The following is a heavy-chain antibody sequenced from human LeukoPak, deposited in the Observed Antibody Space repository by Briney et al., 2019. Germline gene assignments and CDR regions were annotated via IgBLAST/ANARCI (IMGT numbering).Heavy chain of an antibody. CDR2: ISGSGGST. V-gene: IGHV3-23*01. Sequence: GGSLRLSCAASGFTFSSYAMSWVRQAPGKGLEWVSAISGSGGSTYYADSVKGRLTISRDNAKNSLYLQMNSLRAEDTAVYYCARDRVPGPWGQGALVTASS. CDR3: ARDRVPGP. CDR1: GFTFSSYA. J-gene: IGHJ5*02. D-gene: IGHD3-10*01.